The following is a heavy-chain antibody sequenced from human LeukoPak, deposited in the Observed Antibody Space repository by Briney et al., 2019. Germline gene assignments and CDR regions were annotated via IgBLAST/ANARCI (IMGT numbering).Heavy chain of an antibody. CDR2: ISGSGGST. V-gene: IGHV3-23*01. J-gene: IGHJ3*01. CDR3: GLSYCSGGSCYRGGHF. Sequence: GGSLRLSCAASGFTFSSYAMRWVRQAPGKGLEWVSAISGSGGSTYYADSVKGRFTISRDNSKNTLYLQMNSLRAEDTAVYYCGLSYCSGGSCYRGGHFWGQGTMVTVSS. D-gene: IGHD2-15*01. CDR1: GFTFSSYA.